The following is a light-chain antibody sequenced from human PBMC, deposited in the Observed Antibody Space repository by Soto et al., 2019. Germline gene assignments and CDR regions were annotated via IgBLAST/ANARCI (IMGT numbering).Light chain of an antibody. V-gene: IGLV2-8*01. CDR2: EVT. CDR1: SSDVGGYNY. Sequence: QSALTQPPSASGSPGQSVTISCTGTSSDVGGYNYVSWFQQHPGKAPKLMIYEVTKRPSGVPDRFSGSKSGNTASLTVSGLQAEDEADYYCSSSVGSHHVVFGGGTKLTVL. J-gene: IGLJ2*01. CDR3: SSSVGSHHVV.